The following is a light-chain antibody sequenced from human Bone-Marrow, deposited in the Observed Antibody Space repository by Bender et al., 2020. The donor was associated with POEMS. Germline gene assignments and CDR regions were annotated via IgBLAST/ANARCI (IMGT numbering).Light chain of an antibody. Sequence: SYVLTQPPSVSVAPGETARITCGGNNIGSISVHWYQQKAGQAPLLVIYYNSDRPSGIPERISGSKSDNTATLTISRVEAGDEADYYCQVWDRSSDHVVFGGGTRLTVL. CDR3: QVWDRSSDHVV. CDR2: YNS. J-gene: IGLJ3*02. CDR1: NIGSIS. V-gene: IGLV3-21*04.